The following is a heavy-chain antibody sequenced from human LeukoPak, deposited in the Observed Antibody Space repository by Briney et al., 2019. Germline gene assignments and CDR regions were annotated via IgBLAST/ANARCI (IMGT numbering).Heavy chain of an antibody. CDR1: GGSFSGYY. Sequence: SETLSPTCAVYGGSFSGYYWSWIRQPPGKGLEWIGEINHSGSTNYNPSLKSRVTISVDTSKNQFSLKLSSVTAADTAVYYCASPIIAVAGTDYYGMDVWGQGTTVTVSS. CDR3: ASPIIAVAGTDYYGMDV. V-gene: IGHV4-34*01. CDR2: INHSGST. J-gene: IGHJ6*02. D-gene: IGHD6-19*01.